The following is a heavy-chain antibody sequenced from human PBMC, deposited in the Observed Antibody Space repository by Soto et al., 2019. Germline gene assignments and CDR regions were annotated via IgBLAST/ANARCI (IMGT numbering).Heavy chain of an antibody. V-gene: IGHV3-9*01. CDR3: AKGRGALTVVSNWFDP. Sequence: EVQLVESGGGLVQPGRSLRLSCAATGFTFEDHAMHWIRQVPGKGLEWVAGINWNSGITGYADSVKGRFTIFRDNANNSLHLEMNSLKSEDTALYYCAKGRGALTVVSNWFDPWGQGTLVTVSS. CDR2: INWNSGIT. J-gene: IGHJ5*02. D-gene: IGHD3-22*01. CDR1: GFTFEDHA.